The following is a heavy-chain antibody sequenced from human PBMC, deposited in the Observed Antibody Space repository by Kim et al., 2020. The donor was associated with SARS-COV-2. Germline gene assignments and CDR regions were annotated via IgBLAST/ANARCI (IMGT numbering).Heavy chain of an antibody. J-gene: IGHJ3*02. CDR1: GYTFTSYG. CDR2: ISAYNGNT. CDR3: ARDFFYPEASIAGETMVFDI. D-gene: IGHD6-6*01. V-gene: IGHV1-18*01. Sequence: ASVKVSCKASGYTFTSYGISWVRQAPGQGLEWMGWISAYNGNTNYAQKLQGRVTMTTDTSTSTAYMELRSLRSDDTAVYYCARDFFYPEASIAGETMVFDIWGQGTMVTVSS.